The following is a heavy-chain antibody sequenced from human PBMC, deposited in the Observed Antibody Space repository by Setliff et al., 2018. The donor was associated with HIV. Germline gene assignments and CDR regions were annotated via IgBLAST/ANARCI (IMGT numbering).Heavy chain of an antibody. J-gene: IGHJ4*01. CDR3: AKDRAGSGGSYALDF. D-gene: IGHD1-26*01. CDR2: IYYSGST. Sequence: PSETLSLTCTVSGGSISSSSYYWGWIRQPPGKGLEWIGSIYYSGSTYADSVKGRFTISRDNSKNTLYLQMNSLRAEDTAIYYCAKDRAGSGGSYALDFWGHGTLVTVSS. CDR1: GGSISSSSYY. V-gene: IGHV4-39*07.